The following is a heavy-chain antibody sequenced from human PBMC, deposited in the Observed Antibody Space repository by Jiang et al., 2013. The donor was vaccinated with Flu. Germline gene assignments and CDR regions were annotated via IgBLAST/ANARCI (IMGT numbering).Heavy chain of an antibody. Sequence: EVKKPGASVKVSCKTSGYTFSGYYIHWVRQAPGQGLEWLGWINPNSGATSYAQKFQDWVTMTRDTSINTAYMELRRLRSDDTAVYYCARVRTGTGAFDIWGQGTMVTVSS. J-gene: IGHJ3*02. CDR2: INPNSGAT. CDR3: ARVRTGTGAFDI. CDR1: GYTFSGYY. V-gene: IGHV1-2*04. D-gene: IGHD1-1*01.